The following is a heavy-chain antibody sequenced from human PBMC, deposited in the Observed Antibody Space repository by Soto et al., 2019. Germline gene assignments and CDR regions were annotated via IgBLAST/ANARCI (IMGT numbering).Heavy chain of an antibody. D-gene: IGHD3-10*02. CDR1: GGTFSSYA. Sequence: SVKVSCKASGGTFSSYAISWVRQAPGQGLEWMGGIIPIFGTANYAQKFQGRVTITADESTSTAYMELSSLRSEDTAVYYCARVVFGELYWVGYYYYYMDVWGKGTTVTVSS. V-gene: IGHV1-69*13. CDR2: IIPIFGTA. J-gene: IGHJ6*03. CDR3: ARVVFGELYWVGYYYYYMDV.